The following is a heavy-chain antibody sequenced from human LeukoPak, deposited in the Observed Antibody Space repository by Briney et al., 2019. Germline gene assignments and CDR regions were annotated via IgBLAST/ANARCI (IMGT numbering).Heavy chain of an antibody. CDR2: ISSSSSYI. CDR3: ASTPCGGDCRSGYCFDY. Sequence: GGSLRLSCAASGFTFSSYSMNWVRQAPGKGLEWVSSISSSSSYIYYADSVKGRFTISRDNAKNSLYLQMNSLRAEDTAVYYCASTPCGGDCRSGYCFDYGGQGTVVIVSS. CDR1: GFTFSSYS. J-gene: IGHJ4*02. V-gene: IGHV3-21*01. D-gene: IGHD2-21*02.